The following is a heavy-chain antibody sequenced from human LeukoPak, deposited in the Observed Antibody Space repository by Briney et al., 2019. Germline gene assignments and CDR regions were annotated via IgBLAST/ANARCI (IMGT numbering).Heavy chain of an antibody. CDR2: ISAYNGNT. V-gene: IGHV1-18*01. Sequence: ASVKVSCKASGYTFTSYGISWVRQAPGQGLEWMGWISAYNGNTNYAQKLQGRVTMTTDTSTSTAYMELRSLRSDDTAVYYCARGGSIAAAGSLAYYYYGMDVWGQGTTVTVSS. CDR1: GYTFTSYG. J-gene: IGHJ6*02. D-gene: IGHD6-13*01. CDR3: ARGGSIAAAGSLAYYYYGMDV.